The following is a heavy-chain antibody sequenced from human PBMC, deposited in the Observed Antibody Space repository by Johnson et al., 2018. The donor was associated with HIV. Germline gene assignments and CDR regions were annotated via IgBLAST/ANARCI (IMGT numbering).Heavy chain of an antibody. CDR1: GFTFDDHG. J-gene: IGHJ3*02. V-gene: IGHV3-48*04. Sequence: MQLVESGGGVVRPGGSLRVSCAASGFTFDDHGMNWVRQAPGKGLEWVSYISSSGSTIYYADSVKGRFTISRDNAKNSLYLQMNSLRAEDTAVYYCARDLQGRDAFDIWGQGTMVTVSS. CDR2: ISSSGSTI. CDR3: ARDLQGRDAFDI.